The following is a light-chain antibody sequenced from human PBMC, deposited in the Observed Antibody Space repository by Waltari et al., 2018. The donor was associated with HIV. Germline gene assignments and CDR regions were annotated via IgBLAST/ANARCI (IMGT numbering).Light chain of an antibody. Sequence: QSVLTQPPSVSGAPGQRVTISCTGSSSNIGAGYDVHWYQQLPGTAPKLLIYGNKQRASGVPDRFSGSKSDTSASLAITGLKSEDEADYYCQSYDSTLSGSDWVFGGGTKLTVL. CDR2: GNK. V-gene: IGLV1-40*01. CDR1: SSNIGAGYD. J-gene: IGLJ3*02. CDR3: QSYDSTLSGSDWV.